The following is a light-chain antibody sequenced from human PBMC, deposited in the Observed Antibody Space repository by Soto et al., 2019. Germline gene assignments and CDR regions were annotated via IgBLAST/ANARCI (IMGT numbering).Light chain of an antibody. V-gene: IGLV2-14*01. CDR3: SSYTSSSTRV. CDR2: EVS. J-gene: IGLJ1*01. Sequence: SALTQPASVSGSPGQSITISCPATSSDVGGYNYVSWYQQHPGKAPKLMIYEVSNRPSGVSNRSSGSKSGNTASLTISGLQAEDEADYYCSSYTSSSTRVFGTGTKVTVL. CDR1: SSDVGGYNY.